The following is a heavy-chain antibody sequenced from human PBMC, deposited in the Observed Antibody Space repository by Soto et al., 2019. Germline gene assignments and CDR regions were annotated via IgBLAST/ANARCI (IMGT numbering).Heavy chain of an antibody. D-gene: IGHD4-17*01. CDR3: ARDTLTYGDYGY. CDR1: GYTFTSYY. V-gene: IGHV1-46*01. Sequence: QVQLVQSGAEVKKPGASVKASCKASGYTFTSYYMHWVRQAPGQGLGWMGIINRSGGSTSYAQKFQGRVTMTRDTSTSTVYMELSSLRSEDTAVYYCARDTLTYGDYGYWGQGTLVTVSS. CDR2: INRSGGST. J-gene: IGHJ4*02.